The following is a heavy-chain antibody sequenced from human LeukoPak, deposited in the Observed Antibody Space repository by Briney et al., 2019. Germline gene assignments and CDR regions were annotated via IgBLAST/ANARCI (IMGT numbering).Heavy chain of an antibody. CDR3: ARVLEALRYFGPDY. J-gene: IGHJ4*02. V-gene: IGHV4-39*07. CDR1: GGSISSSSYY. Sequence: PSEALSLTCTVSGGSISSSSYYWGWIRQPPGKGLEWIGSIYYSGSTYYNPSLKSRVTISVDTSKNQFSLKLSSVTAADTAVYYCARVLEALRYFGPDYWGQGTLVTVSS. D-gene: IGHD3-9*01. CDR2: IYYSGST.